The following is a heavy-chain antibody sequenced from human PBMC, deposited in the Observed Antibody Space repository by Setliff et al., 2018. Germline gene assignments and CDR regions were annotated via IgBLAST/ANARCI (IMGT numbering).Heavy chain of an antibody. CDR3: ARAAAPAGGRVYYDL. J-gene: IGHJ4*02. Sequence: LRLSCTASGFSFGDYGMSWVRQAPGKGLEWVSYISNSGGVKYYTDSVKGRFTFSRDNAKNSLYLQMDILRVEDTAIYYCARAAAPAGGRVYYDLWGQGTLVTVSS. V-gene: IGHV3-48*03. D-gene: IGHD6-13*01. CDR2: ISNSGGVK. CDR1: GFSFGDYG.